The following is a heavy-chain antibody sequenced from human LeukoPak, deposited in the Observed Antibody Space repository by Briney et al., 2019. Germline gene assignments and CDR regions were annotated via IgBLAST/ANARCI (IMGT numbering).Heavy chain of an antibody. CDR3: ARTSVVVGDYFDY. Sequence: ASVKVSCKASGYTFTGYYMHWVRQAPGQGLEWVGWISAYNGNTNYAQKLQGRVTMTTDTSTSTAYMELRSLRSDDTAVYYCARTSVVVGDYFDYWGQGTLVTVSS. V-gene: IGHV1-18*04. CDR1: GYTFTGYY. D-gene: IGHD2-15*01. CDR2: ISAYNGNT. J-gene: IGHJ4*02.